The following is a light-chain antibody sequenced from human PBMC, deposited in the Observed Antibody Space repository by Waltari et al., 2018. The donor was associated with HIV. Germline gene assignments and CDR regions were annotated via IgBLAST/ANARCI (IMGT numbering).Light chain of an antibody. CDR3: ATRDGSLKV. Sequence: QSVLTQPPSASGTPGQGVTISCVGDSSNIGSNYVYWYQQLPGTAPKVLIYRNNQAPSGGPDRFTGSKSGASASPTISGLRSADEAVCSCATRDGSLKVFGGGTKLTVL. J-gene: IGLJ3*02. CDR2: RNN. V-gene: IGLV1-47*01. CDR1: SSNIGSNY.